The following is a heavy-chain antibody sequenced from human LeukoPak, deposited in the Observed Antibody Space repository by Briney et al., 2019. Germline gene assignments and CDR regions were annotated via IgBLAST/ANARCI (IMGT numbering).Heavy chain of an antibody. D-gene: IGHD3-10*01. CDR2: MHYSGST. CDR1: GGSISSYY. V-gene: IGHV4-59*01. CDR3: ARSNHLLLWFGEGSYYFDY. J-gene: IGHJ4*02. Sequence: PSETLSLTCTVSGGSISSYYWSWIRQPPGKGQEWIGYMHYSGSTKYNPSLKSRVTTSVDTSKNQFSLKLSSVTAADTAVYYCARSNHLLLWFGEGSYYFDYWGQGTLVTVSS.